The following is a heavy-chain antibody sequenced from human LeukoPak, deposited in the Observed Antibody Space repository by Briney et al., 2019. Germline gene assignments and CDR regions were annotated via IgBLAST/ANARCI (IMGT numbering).Heavy chain of an antibody. CDR2: MNPNSGNT. D-gene: IGHD3-22*01. V-gene: IGHV1-8*01. Sequence: ASVKVSCKASGYTFTSYDINWVRQATGQGLEWMGWMNPNSGNTDYAQKFQGRVTMTRNTSISTAYMELSSLRSEDTAVYYCARGAYYYDSSGYQCDYWGQGTLVTVSS. CDR1: GYTFTSYD. J-gene: IGHJ4*02. CDR3: ARGAYYYDSSGYQCDY.